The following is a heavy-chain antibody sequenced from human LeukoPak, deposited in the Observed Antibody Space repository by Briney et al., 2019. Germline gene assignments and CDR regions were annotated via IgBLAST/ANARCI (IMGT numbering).Heavy chain of an antibody. Sequence: ASVKVSCNASAYTFTSYGISWVRQAPGQGLEWMGWISAYNGNTNYAQKLQGRVTMTTDTSTSTAYMELRSLRSDDTAVYYCARSPAVADIDYWGQGTLVTVSS. CDR2: ISAYNGNT. CDR3: ARSPAVADIDY. V-gene: IGHV1-18*01. D-gene: IGHD6-19*01. CDR1: AYTFTSYG. J-gene: IGHJ4*02.